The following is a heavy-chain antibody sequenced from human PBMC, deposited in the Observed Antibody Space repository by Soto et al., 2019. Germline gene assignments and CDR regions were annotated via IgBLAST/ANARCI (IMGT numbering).Heavy chain of an antibody. V-gene: IGHV4-39*01. J-gene: IGHJ4*02. D-gene: IGHD5-18*01. CDR2: IYYSGST. CDR3: ARSGRDTAMVLVKYYFDY. CDR1: GGSISSSSYY. Sequence: QLQLQESGPGLVKPSETLSLTCTVSGGSISSSSYYWGWIRQPPGKGLEWIGSIYYSGSTYYNPSLKSRVTISVDTSKNQFSLKLSSVTAADTAVYYCARSGRDTAMVLVKYYFDYWGQGTLVTVSS.